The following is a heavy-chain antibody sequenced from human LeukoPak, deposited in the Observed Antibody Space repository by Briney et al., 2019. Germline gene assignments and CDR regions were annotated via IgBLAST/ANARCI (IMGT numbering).Heavy chain of an antibody. D-gene: IGHD2-15*01. CDR2: IWYDGSNK. CDR1: GFTFSSYG. J-gene: IGHJ5*02. V-gene: IGHV3-33*01. Sequence: AGSLRLSCAASGFTFSSYGIHWVRRAPGKGLEWVAVIWYDGSNKYYADSVKGRFTISRDSSKNTVYLQMNSLRAEDTAMYYCARRYCSGGSCYSFRGDWFDPWGQGTLVTVSS. CDR3: ARRYCSGGSCYSFRGDWFDP.